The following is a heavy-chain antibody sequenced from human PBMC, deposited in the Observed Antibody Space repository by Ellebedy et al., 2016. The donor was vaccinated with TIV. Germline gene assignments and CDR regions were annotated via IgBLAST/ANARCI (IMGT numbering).Heavy chain of an antibody. J-gene: IGHJ4*02. D-gene: IGHD6-19*01. CDR3: ARVGYSSGWYSGFDY. V-gene: IGHV3-74*01. CDR2: INSDGSST. Sequence: GESLKISCAASGFTFSNYWMHWVRQAPGKGLVWVSRINSDGSSTSYADSVKGRFTISRDNAKNTLYLQMHNLRTEDTAVYYCARVGYSSGWYSGFDYWGQGTLVTVSS. CDR1: GFTFSNYW.